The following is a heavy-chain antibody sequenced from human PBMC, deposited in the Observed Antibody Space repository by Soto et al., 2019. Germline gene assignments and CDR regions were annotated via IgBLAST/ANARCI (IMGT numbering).Heavy chain of an antibody. CDR1: GGTFSSYA. V-gene: IGHV1-69*13. Sequence: SVKVSCKASGGTFSSYAISWVRQAPGQGLEWMGGIIPIFGTANYARKFQGRVTITADESTSTAYMELSSLRSEDTAVYYCARDGGYCSSTSCSLYYYYGMDVWGQGTTVTVSS. D-gene: IGHD2-2*01. CDR2: IIPIFGTA. J-gene: IGHJ6*02. CDR3: ARDGGYCSSTSCSLYYYYGMDV.